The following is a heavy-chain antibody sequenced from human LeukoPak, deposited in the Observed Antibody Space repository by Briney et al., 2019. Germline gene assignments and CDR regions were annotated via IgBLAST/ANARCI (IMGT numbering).Heavy chain of an antibody. V-gene: IGHV3-48*01. D-gene: IGHD3-10*01. CDR1: GFTFSSYS. Sequence: GGSLRLSCAASGFTFSSYSMNWVRQAPGKGLEWVSYISSGSSTIYYADSVKVRFTISRDNAKNSLYLQMNIMRADDTAVYYCARVSDGSGSRHYYYYMDVWGKGTTVTVSS. CDR2: ISSGSSTI. CDR3: ARVSDGSGSRHYYYYMDV. J-gene: IGHJ6*03.